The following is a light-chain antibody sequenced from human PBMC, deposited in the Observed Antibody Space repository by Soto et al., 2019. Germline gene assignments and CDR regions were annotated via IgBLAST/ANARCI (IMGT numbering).Light chain of an antibody. CDR3: SSYSSSSPLV. J-gene: IGLJ1*01. CDR2: DVS. V-gene: IGLV2-14*01. Sequence: QSALTQPASVSGSPGQSITISCTGTSSDVGGYNYVSWYQQHPGKAPKLMIYDVSNRPSGVSDRFSGSKSGNTASLTISGLQAEDEADYHCSSYSSSSPLVFGTGTKLTVL. CDR1: SSDVGGYNY.